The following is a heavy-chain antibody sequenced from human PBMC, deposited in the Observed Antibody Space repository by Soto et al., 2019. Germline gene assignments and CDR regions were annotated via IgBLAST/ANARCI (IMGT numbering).Heavy chain of an antibody. J-gene: IGHJ4*01. V-gene: IGHV6-1*01. CDR1: GYSVSSNSAA. CDR2: TYYRSKWYN. CDR3: ATWRFDY. Sequence: PSQTLSLTCAISGYSVSSNSAASNWIRRSPSRGLECLGMTYYRSKWYNDYAVSMRSRITINPDTTKNQFSLQLNTATPEDTAVYYWATWRFDYWGQGTLVTVSS.